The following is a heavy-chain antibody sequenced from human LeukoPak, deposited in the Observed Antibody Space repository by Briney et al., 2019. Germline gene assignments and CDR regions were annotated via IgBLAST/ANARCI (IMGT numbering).Heavy chain of an antibody. J-gene: IGHJ4*02. CDR3: TGNYYGSGSYADFDY. D-gene: IGHD3-10*01. CDR1: GFTFSGSA. V-gene: IGHV3-73*01. CDR2: IRSTANGYAT. Sequence: GGSLRLSCAASGFTFSGSALHWVRQASGKGLEWVGRIRSTANGYATAYAASMKGRFTISRDDSKNTAYLQMDSLKTEDTAVYYCTGNYYGSGSYADFDYWGQGTLVTVSS.